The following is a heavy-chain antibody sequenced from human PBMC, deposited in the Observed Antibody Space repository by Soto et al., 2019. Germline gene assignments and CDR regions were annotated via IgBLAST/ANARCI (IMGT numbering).Heavy chain of an antibody. D-gene: IGHD2-2*01. CDR3: APRGGYCSSTSCSDNWFDP. CDR1: GGSFSGYY. V-gene: IGHV4-34*01. Sequence: SETLALTCAVYGGSFSGYYWSWIRQPPGKGLEWIGEINHSGSTNYNPSLKSRVTISVDTSKNQFSLKLSSVTAADTAVYYCAPRGGYCSSTSCSDNWFDPWGQGTLVTVSS. CDR2: INHSGST. J-gene: IGHJ5*02.